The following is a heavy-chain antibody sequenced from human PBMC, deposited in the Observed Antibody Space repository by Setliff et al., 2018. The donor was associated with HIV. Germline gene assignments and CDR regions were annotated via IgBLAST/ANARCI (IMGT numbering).Heavy chain of an antibody. J-gene: IGHJ6*03. D-gene: IGHD6-19*01. Sequence: GGSLRLSCAASGFTFKTDAMHWVRQAPGKGLEWVARINSDGSSTYYADSVQGRFTISRDNAKNTLYLQMNSLRAEDTAVYYCAKRGYVSAWYDEPVQFYQHMDVWGKGTTVTVSS. CDR1: GFTFKTDA. CDR3: AKRGYVSAWYDEPVQFYQHMDV. CDR2: INSDGSST. V-gene: IGHV3-23*01.